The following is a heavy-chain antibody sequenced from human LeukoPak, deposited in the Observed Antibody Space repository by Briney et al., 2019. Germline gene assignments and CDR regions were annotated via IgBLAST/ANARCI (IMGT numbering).Heavy chain of an antibody. CDR2: IYTSGST. CDR3: ASQTLEYYGSGSYPF. CDR1: GGSISRGSYY. V-gene: IGHV4-61*02. Sequence: SETLSLTCTVSGGSISRGSYYWSWIRQPAGKGLEWIGRIYTSGSTNYNPSLKSRVIISVDTYKNQFSLKLSSVTAADTAVYYCASQTLEYYGSGSYPFWGQGTLVTVSS. D-gene: IGHD3-10*01. J-gene: IGHJ4*02.